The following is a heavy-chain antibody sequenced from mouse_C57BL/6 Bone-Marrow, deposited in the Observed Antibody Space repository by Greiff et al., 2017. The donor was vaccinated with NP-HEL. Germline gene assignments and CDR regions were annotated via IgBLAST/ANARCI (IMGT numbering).Heavy chain of an antibody. CDR1: GFTFSSYA. J-gene: IGHJ2*01. CDR2: ISDGGSYT. CDR3: ARKSSYYFDY. V-gene: IGHV5-4*03. D-gene: IGHD1-1*01. Sequence: EVKLVESGGGLVKPGGSLKLSCAASGFTFSSYAMSWVRPTPEKRLEWVATISDGGSYTYYPDNVKGRFTISRDNAKNNLYLQMSHLKSEDTAMYYCARKSSYYFDYWGQGTTLTVSS.